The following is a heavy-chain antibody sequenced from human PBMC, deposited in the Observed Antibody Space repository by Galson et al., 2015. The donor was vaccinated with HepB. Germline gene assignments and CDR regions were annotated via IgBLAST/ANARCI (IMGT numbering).Heavy chain of an antibody. Sequence: PALVTPTQTLTLTCTFSGFSITPGGVGVGWIRQPPGKALEWLGMIYWDDEKSYSPSLTSRLTITKDTSKDQVVLIMTNMDPVDTATYYCAHLHRIAVVVDAFDIWGQGTMVIVSS. D-gene: IGHD6-19*01. CDR1: GFSITPGGVG. J-gene: IGHJ3*02. CDR2: IYWDDEK. CDR3: AHLHRIAVVVDAFDI. V-gene: IGHV2-5*02.